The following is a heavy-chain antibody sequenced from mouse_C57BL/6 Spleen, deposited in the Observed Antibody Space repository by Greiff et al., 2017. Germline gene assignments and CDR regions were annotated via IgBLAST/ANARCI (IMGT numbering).Heavy chain of an antibody. CDR1: GYAFTNYL. CDR3: ARKGTVVATDAMDY. CDR2: INPGSGGT. J-gene: IGHJ4*01. V-gene: IGHV1-54*01. Sequence: QVQLQQSGAELVRPGTSVKVSCKASGYAFTNYLIEWVKQRPGQGLEWIGVINPGSGGTNYNEKFKGKATLTADKSSSTAYMQLSSLTSEDSAVYFGARKGTVVATDAMDYWGQGTSVTVSS. D-gene: IGHD1-1*01.